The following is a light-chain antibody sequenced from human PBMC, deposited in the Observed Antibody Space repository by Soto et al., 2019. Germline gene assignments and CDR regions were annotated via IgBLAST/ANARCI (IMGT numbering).Light chain of an antibody. J-gene: IGLJ3*02. V-gene: IGLV1-47*01. CDR2: RNN. Sequence: QSVLTQPPSASGTPGQRVTISCSGSSSNIGSNYVYWYQQLPGTAPKLLIYRNNQRPSGVPERFSGSKSGTSASLAIICLRSADEADYYCSAWDDSLSGWVFGGGTKLTVL. CDR1: SSNIGSNY. CDR3: SAWDDSLSGWV.